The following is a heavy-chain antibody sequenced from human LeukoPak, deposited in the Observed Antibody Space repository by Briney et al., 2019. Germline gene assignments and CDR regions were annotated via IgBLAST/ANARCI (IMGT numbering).Heavy chain of an antibody. CDR2: ISYDGSNE. J-gene: IGHJ4*02. D-gene: IGHD3-22*01. Sequence: GGSLRLSCAASGFTFSSYVMHWVRQAPGKGLEWVAIISYDGSNEYYADSVKGRFTISRDNSRSTLYLQMSSLRAEDTAVYYCARRHSGGYYDYWGQGTLVTVSS. CDR1: GFTFSSYV. V-gene: IGHV3-30*04. CDR3: ARRHSGGYYDY.